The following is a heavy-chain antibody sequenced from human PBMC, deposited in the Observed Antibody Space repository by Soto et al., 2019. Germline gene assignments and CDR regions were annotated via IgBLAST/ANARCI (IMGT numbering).Heavy chain of an antibody. CDR1: GGTFNTYT. V-gene: IGHV1-69*04. Sequence: ASVKVSCKASGGTFNTYTITWVRQAPGQGLEWMGRIIPILGIVNYAQRFQDRVTITADKSTGTAYMEVSSLRSEDTAVYYCARDRDDHVWGSLRYSGHDYWGQGALVTVSS. CDR2: IIPILGIV. CDR3: ARDRDDHVWGSLRYSGHDY. D-gene: IGHD3-16*01. J-gene: IGHJ4*02.